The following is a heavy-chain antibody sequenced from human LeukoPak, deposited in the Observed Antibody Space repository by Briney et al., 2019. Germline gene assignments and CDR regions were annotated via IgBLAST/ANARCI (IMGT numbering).Heavy chain of an antibody. CDR3: ARDHSSSWPNFDY. CDR1: GFTFSDYY. Sequence: GGSLRLSRAASGFTFSDYYMSWIRQAPGKGLEWVSYISSSGSTIYYADSVKGRFTISRDDAKNSLYLQMNSLRAEDTAVYYCARDHSSSWPNFDYWGQGTLVTVSS. CDR2: ISSSGSTI. V-gene: IGHV3-11*04. D-gene: IGHD6-13*01. J-gene: IGHJ4*02.